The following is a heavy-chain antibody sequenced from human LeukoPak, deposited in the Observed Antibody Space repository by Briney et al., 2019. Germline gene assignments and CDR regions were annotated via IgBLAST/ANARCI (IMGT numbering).Heavy chain of an antibody. Sequence: PGGSLRLSCAASGFTVSSNYMSWVRQAPGKGLEWVSVIYSGGSTYYADSVKGRFTISRDNSKNTLYLQMNSLRAEDTAVYYCARDRGHGSYYFDYWGQGTLVTVSS. CDR2: IYSGGST. CDR3: ARDRGHGSYYFDY. D-gene: IGHD6-6*01. CDR1: GFTVSSNY. V-gene: IGHV3-66*01. J-gene: IGHJ4*02.